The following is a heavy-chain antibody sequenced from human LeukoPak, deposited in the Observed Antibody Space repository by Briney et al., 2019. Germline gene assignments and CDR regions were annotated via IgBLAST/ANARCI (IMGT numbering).Heavy chain of an antibody. D-gene: IGHD5-18*01. CDR3: ARHVAYSYDHYGMDV. Sequence: SETLSLTCTVSGGSISSYYWSWIRQPPGKGLEWIGYIYYSGSTNYNPSLKSRVTISVDTSKNQFSLKLSSVTAADTAVYYCARHVAYSYDHYGMDVWGQGTTVTVSS. V-gene: IGHV4-59*08. CDR1: GGSISSYY. CDR2: IYYSGST. J-gene: IGHJ6*02.